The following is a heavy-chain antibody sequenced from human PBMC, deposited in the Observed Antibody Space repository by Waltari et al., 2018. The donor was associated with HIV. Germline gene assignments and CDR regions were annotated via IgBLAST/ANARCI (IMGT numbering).Heavy chain of an antibody. CDR3: AKAPLRRSSVGGEGPSHFEY. Sequence: EVQLLDSGGGWVQPGGSLRLSCAASGFTFGSFDMSWVRQASGKGPEWVSGTSANCGTTYYAESVKGRFTISRDNSKNTLYLKMNRLRAEDTAVYYCAKAPLRRSSVGGEGPSHFEYWGQGTLVTVSS. V-gene: IGHV3-23*01. CDR1: GFTFGSFD. CDR2: TSANCGTT. J-gene: IGHJ4*02. D-gene: IGHD3-10*01.